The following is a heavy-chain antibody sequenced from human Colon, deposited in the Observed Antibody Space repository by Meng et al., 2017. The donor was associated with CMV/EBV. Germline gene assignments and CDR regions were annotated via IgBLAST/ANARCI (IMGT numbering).Heavy chain of an antibody. V-gene: IGHV3-30*04. CDR1: GFTFSSYA. D-gene: IGHD1-26*01. CDR3: ARDRRRSYSAIFDY. Sequence: SGFTFSSYAMPSVRQAPGKGLEWVAVISYDGSNKYYADSVKGRFTISRDNSKNTLYLQMNSLRAEDTAVYYCARDRRRSYSAIFDYWGQGTLVTVSS. CDR2: ISYDGSNK. J-gene: IGHJ4*02.